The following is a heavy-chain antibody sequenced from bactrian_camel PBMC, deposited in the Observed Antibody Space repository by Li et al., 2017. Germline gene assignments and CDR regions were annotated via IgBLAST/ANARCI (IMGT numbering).Heavy chain of an antibody. D-gene: IGHD6*01. CDR3: VTFARGSGSWYPIRYFPD. CDR2: FDLDGAS. CDR1: QATYTTYC. J-gene: IGHJ4*01. V-gene: IGHV3S53*01. Sequence: HVQLVESGGGSVQAGGSLRLSCAASQATYTTYCMGWFRQVPGKKREGIAVFDLDGASTYADSVKGQITISRDNAKNTVYLQMNSQKAEDTAVYYCVTFARGSGSWYPIRYFPDWGQGTQVTVS.